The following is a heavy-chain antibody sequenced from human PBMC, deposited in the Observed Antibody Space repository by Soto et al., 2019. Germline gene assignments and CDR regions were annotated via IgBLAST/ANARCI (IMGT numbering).Heavy chain of an antibody. CDR1: GGTFSSYT. V-gene: IGHV1-69*02. CDR3: AFYGDYVLDY. Sequence: QVQLVQSGAEVKKPGSSVKVSCKASGGTFSSYTISWVRQAPGQGLEWMGRIIPILGIANYAQKFQGRVXISXDKSTSTAYMELSSLRSEDTAVYYCAFYGDYVLDYWGQGTLVTVSS. D-gene: IGHD4-17*01. J-gene: IGHJ4*02. CDR2: IIPILGIA.